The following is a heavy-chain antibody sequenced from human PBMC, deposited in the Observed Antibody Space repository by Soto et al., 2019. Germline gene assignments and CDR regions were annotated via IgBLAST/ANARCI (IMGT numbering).Heavy chain of an antibody. CDR1: GFTFSDYY. D-gene: IGHD3-22*01. J-gene: IGHJ4*02. Sequence: QVQLVESGGGLVKPGGSLRLSCAASGFTFSDYYMSWIRQAPGKGLEWVSYISSSSSYTNYADSVKGRFTISRDNAKNSLYLQMNSLRAEDTAVYYCAREYYYDSSGYAYWGQGTLVTVTS. CDR2: ISSSSSYT. CDR3: AREYYYDSSGYAY. V-gene: IGHV3-11*06.